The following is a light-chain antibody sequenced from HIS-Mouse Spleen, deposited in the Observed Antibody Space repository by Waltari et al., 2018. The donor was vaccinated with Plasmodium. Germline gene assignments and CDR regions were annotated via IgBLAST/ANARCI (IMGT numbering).Light chain of an antibody. CDR1: KLGDKY. CDR2: QDS. Sequence: SYELTQPPSVSVSPGQTASITCSGDKLGDKYACWYQQKPGQSPVLVIYQDSKRPSGCPARFAGSNSGNTATLTISGTQAMDEADYYCQAWDSSTAWVFGGGTKLTVL. J-gene: IGLJ2*01. CDR3: QAWDSSTAWV. V-gene: IGLV3-1*01.